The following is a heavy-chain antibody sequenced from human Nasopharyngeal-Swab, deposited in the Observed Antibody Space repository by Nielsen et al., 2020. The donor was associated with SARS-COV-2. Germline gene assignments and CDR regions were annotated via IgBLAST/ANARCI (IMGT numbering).Heavy chain of an antibody. D-gene: IGHD5-12*01. CDR3: VRPEGVATSFKYYFQYGMDV. CDR2: IYPRDSDT. V-gene: IGHV5-51*01. CDR1: GDSFTSYW. Sequence: KVSCKGSGDSFTSYWIAWVRQKPGKGLEWRGIIYPRDSDTRYSPSFQGQVTISADKSISTAYLQWSSLKASDTAMYYCVRPEGVATSFKYYFQYGMDVWGQGTMVTVPS. J-gene: IGHJ6*02.